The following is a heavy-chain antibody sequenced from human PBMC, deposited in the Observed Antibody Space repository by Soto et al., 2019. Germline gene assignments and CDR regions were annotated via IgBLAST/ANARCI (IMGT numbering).Heavy chain of an antibody. D-gene: IGHD2-2*01. CDR1: AYAFSNYG. CDR3: ARESSLVPSAVYGMDV. Sequence: QAQLVQSGAEVKKPGASVKVSCTASAYAFSNYGISWVRQAPGQGLEGMGWISAYNGNTNYAQKLQGRVTMTTDTSTSTAYMELRSLRSDDTAVYYCARESSLVPSAVYGMDVWGQGTTVTVSS. J-gene: IGHJ6*01. V-gene: IGHV1-18*01. CDR2: ISAYNGNT.